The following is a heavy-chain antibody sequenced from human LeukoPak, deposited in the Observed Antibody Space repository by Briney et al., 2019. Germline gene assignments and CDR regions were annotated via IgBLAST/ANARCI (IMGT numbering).Heavy chain of an antibody. V-gene: IGHV4-59*01. CDR2: IYYSGST. D-gene: IGHD3-3*01. J-gene: IGHJ2*01. Sequence: SETLSLTCTVSGVSISGFYWSWIRQPAGKGLEWIGYIYYSGSTNYNPSLKSRVTISVDTSKNQFSLKLSSVTAADTAVYYCARELRFLEWAPFDLWGRGTLVTVSS. CDR3: ARELRFLEWAPFDL. CDR1: GVSISGFY.